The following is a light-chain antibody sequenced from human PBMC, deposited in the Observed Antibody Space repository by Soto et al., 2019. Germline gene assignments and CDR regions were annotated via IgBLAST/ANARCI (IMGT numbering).Light chain of an antibody. V-gene: IGKV3-15*01. J-gene: IGKJ5*01. CDR1: QSITSD. CDR2: GAS. CDR3: QQYNKWPQT. Sequence: EIVRTQSPGTLSVSPGERATLSCWASQSITSDLAWYQHKPGQTPRLLIHGASNRATGIPARFSGVGSGTEFTLTISSLQSEDFGVYYCQQYNKWPQTFGQGTRLEIK.